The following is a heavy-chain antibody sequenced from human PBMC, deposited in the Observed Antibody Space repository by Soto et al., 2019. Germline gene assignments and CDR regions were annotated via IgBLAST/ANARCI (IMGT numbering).Heavy chain of an antibody. D-gene: IGHD3-9*01. Sequence: PGGSLRLSCAASGFTFSSYTMSWVRQAPGKGLEWVSAISGSGASTYYADSVKGRFTISRDNSKNTLYLQMNSLRAEDTAVYYCAHFDWFIDYWGQGTLVTVSS. CDR2: ISGSGAST. J-gene: IGHJ4*02. CDR3: AHFDWFIDY. V-gene: IGHV3-23*01. CDR1: GFTFSSYT.